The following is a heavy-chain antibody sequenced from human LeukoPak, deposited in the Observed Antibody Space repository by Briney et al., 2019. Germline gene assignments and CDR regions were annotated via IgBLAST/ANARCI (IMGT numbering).Heavy chain of an antibody. CDR1: GGTFSTCV. CDR2: IIPVFGKT. J-gene: IGHJ4*02. D-gene: IGHD1-20*01. Sequence: GASVKVSCKASGGTFSTCVISWVRQAPGQGLEWMGGIIPVFGKTDYAQKFQGRVTITADESTSTAYMELSSLRSEDTAVYYCARVNWPLHYYFDNWGQGTLVTVSS. CDR3: ARVNWPLHYYFDN. V-gene: IGHV1-69*13.